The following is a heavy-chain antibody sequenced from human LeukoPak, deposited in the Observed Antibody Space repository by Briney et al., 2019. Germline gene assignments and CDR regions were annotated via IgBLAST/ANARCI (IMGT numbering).Heavy chain of an antibody. J-gene: IGHJ4*02. D-gene: IGHD6-19*01. CDR3: AITAVAGTCCDY. Sequence: TGGSLRLSCAASGFSFSSYSMNWVRQAPGKGLEWVSYISSSSTIYYADSVKGRFTISRDNAKNSLYLQMSSLRAEDTAVYYCAITAVAGTCCDYWGQGTLVTVSS. CDR1: GFSFSSYS. V-gene: IGHV3-48*01. CDR2: ISSSSTI.